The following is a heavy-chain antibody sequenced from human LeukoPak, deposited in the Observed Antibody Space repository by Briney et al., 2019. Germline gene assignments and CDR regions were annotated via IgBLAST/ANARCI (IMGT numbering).Heavy chain of an antibody. CDR2: IRAEGDPT. CDR3: AKEMTTVPTGNFDY. J-gene: IGHJ4*02. Sequence: GGSLRLSCRASGFTFTTYSMNWLRQAPGKGLEWVSVIRAEGDPTYYADSVKGRFTISRDNSKNTLYLQMNSLRAEDTAVYYCAKEMTTVPTGNFDYWGQGTLVTVSS. D-gene: IGHD4-17*01. CDR1: GFTFTTYS. V-gene: IGHV3-23*01.